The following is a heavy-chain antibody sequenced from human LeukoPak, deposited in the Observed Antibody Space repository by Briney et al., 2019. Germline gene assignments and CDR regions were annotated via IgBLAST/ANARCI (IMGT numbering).Heavy chain of an antibody. J-gene: IGHJ4*02. D-gene: IGHD3-10*01. Sequence: SETLSLTCTVSGGSISTNNYYWGWIRQPPGTGLEWIASIYYRGNTYYNPSLKSRVTISVDTSKNQFSLKLSSVTAADTAVYYCARASRWFGDYFDYWGQGTLVTVSS. CDR1: GGSISTNNYY. CDR3: ARASRWFGDYFDY. V-gene: IGHV4-39*01. CDR2: IYYRGNT.